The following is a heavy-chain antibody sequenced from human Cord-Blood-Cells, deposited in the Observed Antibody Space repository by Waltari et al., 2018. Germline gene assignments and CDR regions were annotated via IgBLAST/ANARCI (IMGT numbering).Heavy chain of an antibody. CDR1: GYSLLTLS. Sequence: QVQLLQAGAEVTRPEASVKVSIKFSGYSLLTLSMHWVRQAPGKGLEWMGGFDPEDGETIYAQKFQGRVTMTEDTSTDTAYMELSSLRSEDTTVYYCATSVVWGQGTLVTVSS. V-gene: IGHV1-24*01. CDR3: ATSVV. CDR2: FDPEDGET. J-gene: IGHJ4*02.